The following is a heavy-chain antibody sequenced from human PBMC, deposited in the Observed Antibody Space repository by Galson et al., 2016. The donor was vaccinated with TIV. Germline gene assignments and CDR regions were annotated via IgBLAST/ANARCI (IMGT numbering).Heavy chain of an antibody. CDR3: AGGGWSGDPGDYHYYYMDV. V-gene: IGHV1-69*13. CDR1: GGTVSSYA. D-gene: IGHD4-17*01. CDR2: IVPMFGIS. J-gene: IGHJ6*03. Sequence: SVKVSCKGSGGTVSSYAISWVRQAPGQGLEWMGAIVPMFGISTYAQKFQGRVTITADESTSTAYMELSSLRSQDTAVYYCAGGGWSGDPGDYHYYYMDVWGKGTTVTVSS.